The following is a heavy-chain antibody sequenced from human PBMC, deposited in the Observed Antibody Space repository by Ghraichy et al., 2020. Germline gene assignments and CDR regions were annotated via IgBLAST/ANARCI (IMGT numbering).Heavy chain of an antibody. Sequence: GGSLRLSCAASGFTFSDDGMHWVRQAPGKGLEWVAVIWYDGSNIKYADSVKGRFTISRDNSKNTLYLQMNSLRAEDTAVYYCASADSYSSTSFDYWGQGALVTVSS. CDR3: ASADSYSSTSFDY. D-gene: IGHD6-19*01. CDR1: GFTFSDDG. V-gene: IGHV3-33*01. CDR2: IWYDGSNI. J-gene: IGHJ4*02.